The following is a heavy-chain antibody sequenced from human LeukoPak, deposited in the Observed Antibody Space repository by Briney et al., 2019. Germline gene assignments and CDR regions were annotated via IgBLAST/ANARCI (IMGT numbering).Heavy chain of an antibody. V-gene: IGHV1-69*06. Sequence: ASVKVSCKASGGTFSSYAISWVRQAPGQGLEWMGGIIPIFGTANYAQKFQGRGTITADKSTSTAYLELSSLRSEDTAVYYCAREDIALYWFAPCGQGTLVTVSS. CDR3: AREDIALYWFAP. J-gene: IGHJ5*02. D-gene: IGHD5-12*01. CDR1: GGTFSSYA. CDR2: IIPIFGTA.